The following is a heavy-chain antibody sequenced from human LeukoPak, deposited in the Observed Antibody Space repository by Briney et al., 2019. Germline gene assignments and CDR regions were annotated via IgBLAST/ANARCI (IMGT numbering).Heavy chain of an antibody. J-gene: IGHJ4*02. CDR2: IYYSGNT. CDR3: ARGAAYYYARIDY. D-gene: IGHD3-10*01. V-gene: IGHV4-39*07. CDR1: GGSISSSTYY. Sequence: SETLSLTCTVSGGSISSSTYYWGWIRQPPGKGLEWIGSIYYSGNTYYNPSLKSRVTISVDTSKNQFSLKLSSVTAADTAVYYCARGAAYYYARIDYWGQGTLVTVSS.